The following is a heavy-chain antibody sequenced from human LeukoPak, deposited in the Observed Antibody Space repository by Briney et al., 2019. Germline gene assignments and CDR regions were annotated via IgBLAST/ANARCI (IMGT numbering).Heavy chain of an antibody. CDR2: IDFSGSTI. J-gene: IGHJ6*03. Sequence: GGSLRLSCAASGFTFSNFEMNWVRQAPGKGLEWVSYIDFSGSTIYYADSVKGRFTISRDNARNSLSLQMISLRAEDTAVYYCARGFGVAYYYYSMDVWGKGTTVTISS. CDR3: ARGFGVAYYYYSMDV. V-gene: IGHV3-48*03. CDR1: GFTFSNFE. D-gene: IGHD3-3*01.